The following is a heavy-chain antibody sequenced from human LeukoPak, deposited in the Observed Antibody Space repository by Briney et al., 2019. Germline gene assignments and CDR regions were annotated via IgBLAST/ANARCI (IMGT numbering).Heavy chain of an antibody. CDR2: IYTSGST. J-gene: IGHJ3*02. D-gene: IGHD1-26*01. V-gene: IGHV4-4*07. Sequence: SETLSLTCTVSGGSISSYYWSWIRQPAGKGLEWIGRIYTSGSTNYNPSLKSRVTMSVDTSKNQFSLKLSSVTAADTAVYYCAKSLYYRDAFDIWGQGTMVTVSS. CDR3: AKSLYYRDAFDI. CDR1: GGSISSYY.